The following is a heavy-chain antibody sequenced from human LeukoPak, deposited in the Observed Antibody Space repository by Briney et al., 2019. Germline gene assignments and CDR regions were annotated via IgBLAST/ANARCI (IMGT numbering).Heavy chain of an antibody. CDR1: GFTFSSYS. CDR3: ARDLQPPLPGPEDVFNI. J-gene: IGHJ3*02. CDR2: ISSSSSYI. D-gene: IGHD1-1*01. Sequence: GGSLRLSCAASGFTFSSYSMNWVRQAPGKGLEWVSSISSSSSYIYYADSVKGRFTISRDNAKNSLYLQMNSLRAEDTAVYYCARDLQPPLPGPEDVFNIWGQGPMVTVPS. V-gene: IGHV3-21*01.